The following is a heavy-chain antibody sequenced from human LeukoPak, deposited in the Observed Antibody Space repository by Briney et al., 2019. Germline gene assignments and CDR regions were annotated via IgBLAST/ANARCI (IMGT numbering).Heavy chain of an antibody. D-gene: IGHD3-9*01. CDR3: ARAQILPFYDTLAAYASFDY. V-gene: IGHV3-23*01. Sequence: QSGGSLRLSCAASGVTFSSYAMSWVRQAPGKGLEWVSAVSAGGGSTYYADSVKGRFTISRDNSRNTLYLQMNSLRAEDTAVYYCARAQILPFYDTLAAYASFDYWGQGTLVTVSS. CDR1: GVTFSSYA. CDR2: VSAGGGST. J-gene: IGHJ4*02.